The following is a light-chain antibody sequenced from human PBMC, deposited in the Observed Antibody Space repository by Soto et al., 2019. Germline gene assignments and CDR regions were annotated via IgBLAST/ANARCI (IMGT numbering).Light chain of an antibody. J-gene: IGLJ2*01. Sequence: SSELTQPPSVSVAPGKTARITCGGNNIGSKSVHWYQQKPGQAPVLVIYYDSDRPSGIPERFSGSNSGNTATLTISRVEAGDEVDYYCQVWDSSSDHVVFGGGTKLTVL. CDR3: QVWDSSSDHVV. CDR2: YDS. V-gene: IGLV3-21*04. CDR1: NIGSKS.